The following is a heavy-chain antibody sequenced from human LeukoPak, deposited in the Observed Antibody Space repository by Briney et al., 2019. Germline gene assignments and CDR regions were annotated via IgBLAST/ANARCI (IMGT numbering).Heavy chain of an antibody. J-gene: IGHJ6*02. D-gene: IGHD3-10*01. CDR1: GGSISSSNW. CDR2: IYHSGST. V-gene: IGHV4-4*02. Sequence: SETLSLTCAVSGGSISSSNWWSWVRQPPGKGQEWIGYIYHSGSTYYNPSLKSRVIISVDRSKNQFSLKLSSVTAADTAVYYCARGYGSGSYYYYYGMDVWGQGTTVTVSS. CDR3: ARGYGSGSYYYYYGMDV.